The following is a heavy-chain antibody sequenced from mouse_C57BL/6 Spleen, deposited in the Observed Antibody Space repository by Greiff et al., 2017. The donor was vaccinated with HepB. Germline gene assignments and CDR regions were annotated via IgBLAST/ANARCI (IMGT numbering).Heavy chain of an antibody. J-gene: IGHJ2*01. D-gene: IGHD4-1*01. CDR2: ISDGGSYT. V-gene: IGHV5-4*01. CDR1: GFTFSSYA. CDR3: ARDLGRGYFDY. Sequence: EVQRVESGGGLVKPGGSLKLSCAASGFTFSSYAMSWVRQTPEKRLEWVATISDGGSYTYYPDNVKGRFTISRDNAKNNLYLQMGHLKSEDTAMYYCARDLGRGYFDYWGQGTTLTVSS.